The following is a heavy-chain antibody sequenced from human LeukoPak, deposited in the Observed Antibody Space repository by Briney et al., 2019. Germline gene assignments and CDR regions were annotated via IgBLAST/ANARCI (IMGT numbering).Heavy chain of an antibody. CDR3: ARKTTGDQGSYFDY. D-gene: IGHD1-1*01. J-gene: IGHJ4*02. V-gene: IGHV4-61*01. CDR1: GGSVTSGRYD. CDR2: YYYSGST. Sequence: PSETLSLTCTVSGGSVTSGRYDCSWIRQPPGKGLEWIGYYYYSGSTNYNPSLKTRVTISIDTSKNQFSLKVSSVTAADTAVYYCARKTTGDQGSYFDYWGRGTLVTVSS.